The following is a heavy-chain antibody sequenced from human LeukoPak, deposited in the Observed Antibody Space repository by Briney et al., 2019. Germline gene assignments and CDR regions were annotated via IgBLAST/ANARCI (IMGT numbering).Heavy chain of an antibody. D-gene: IGHD6-19*01. Sequence: GGSLRLSCAASGFTFSSYAMSWVRQAPGKGLEWVSAISGSGGSTYSADSVKGRFTISRDNSKNTLYLQMNSLRAEDTAVYYCARVNLAERDAFDIWGQGTMVTVSS. CDR3: ARVNLAERDAFDI. CDR2: ISGSGGST. CDR1: GFTFSSYA. J-gene: IGHJ3*02. V-gene: IGHV3-23*01.